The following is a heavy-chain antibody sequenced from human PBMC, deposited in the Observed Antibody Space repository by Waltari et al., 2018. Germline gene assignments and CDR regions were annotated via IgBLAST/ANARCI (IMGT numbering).Heavy chain of an antibody. CDR3: ARDYGDYVLDY. CDR1: GGSISSGSYY. Sequence: QVQLQESGPGLVKPSQTLSLTCTVSGGSISSGSYYWRWIRQPAGKGLEWIGRIYTSGSTNYNPSLKSRVTISVDTSKNQFSLKLSSVTAADTAVYYCARDYGDYVLDYWGQGTLVTVSS. J-gene: IGHJ4*02. D-gene: IGHD4-17*01. CDR2: IYTSGST. V-gene: IGHV4-61*02.